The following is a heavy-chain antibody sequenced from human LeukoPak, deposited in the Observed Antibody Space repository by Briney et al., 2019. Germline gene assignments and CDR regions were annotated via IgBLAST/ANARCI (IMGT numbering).Heavy chain of an antibody. CDR3: ARARQEGAYYYGSGSPPRYFDY. Sequence: SETLSLTCTVSGGSISSYYWSWIRQPPGKGLEWIGYIYYSGSTNYNPSLKSRVTISVDTSKNQFSLKLSSVTAADTAVYYCARARQEGAYYYGSGSPPRYFDYWGQGTLVTVSS. J-gene: IGHJ4*02. CDR2: IYYSGST. CDR1: GGSISSYY. D-gene: IGHD3-10*01. V-gene: IGHV4-59*01.